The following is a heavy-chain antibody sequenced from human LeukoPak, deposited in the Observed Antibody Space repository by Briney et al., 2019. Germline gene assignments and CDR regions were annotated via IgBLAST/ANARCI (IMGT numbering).Heavy chain of an antibody. CDR3: AKAATPRGMGPDAFDI. Sequence: PGRSLRLSCAASGFTFDDYAMHWVRQAPGKGLEWVSGISWNSGSIGYADSVKGRFTISRGNAKNSLYLQMNSLRAEDTALYYCAKAATPRGMGPDAFDIWGQGTMVTVSS. CDR1: GFTFDDYA. J-gene: IGHJ3*02. V-gene: IGHV3-9*01. D-gene: IGHD1-26*01. CDR2: ISWNSGSI.